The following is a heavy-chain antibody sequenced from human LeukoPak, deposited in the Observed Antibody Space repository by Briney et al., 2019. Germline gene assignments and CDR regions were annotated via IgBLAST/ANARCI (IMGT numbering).Heavy chain of an antibody. CDR1: GDSVSSNSAA. J-gene: IGHJ4*02. CDR3: ARDLVVWGSYGSYYFDY. V-gene: IGHV6-1*01. CDR2: TYYRSKWYN. D-gene: IGHD3-16*01. Sequence: SQTLSLTCAISGDSVSSNSAAWNWIRQSPWRGLEWLGRTYYRSKWYNDYAVSVKSRITIKPDTSKNQFSLQLNSVTPEDTAVYYCARDLVVWGSYGSYYFDYWGQGTLVTVSS.